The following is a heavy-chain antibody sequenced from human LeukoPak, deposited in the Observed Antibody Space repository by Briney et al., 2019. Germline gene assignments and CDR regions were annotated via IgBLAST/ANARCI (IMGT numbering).Heavy chain of an antibody. CDR2: INPNRGGT. J-gene: IGHJ4*02. Sequence: ASVKVSCKASGYTFTGYYIHWVRQAPGQGREWMGWINPNRGGTNYAQKFQGRVTMTRGTISSTAYMELNRLRSDDTAVYYCAREAGDYVFDYWGRGTLVTVSS. V-gene: IGHV1-2*02. D-gene: IGHD4-17*01. CDR1: GYTFTGYY. CDR3: AREAGDYVFDY.